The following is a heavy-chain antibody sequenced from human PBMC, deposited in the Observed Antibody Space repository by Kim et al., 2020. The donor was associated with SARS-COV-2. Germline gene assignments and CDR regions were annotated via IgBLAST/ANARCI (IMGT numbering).Heavy chain of an antibody. CDR3: ARPRRLSYCSSTSCYGNWFDP. J-gene: IGHJ5*02. Sequence: SETLSLTCTVSGGSISSSSYYWGWIRQPPGKGLEWIGSIYYSGSTYYNPSLKSRVTISVDTSKNQFSLKLSSVTAADTAVYYCARPRRLSYCSSTSCYGNWFDPWGQGTLVTVSS. V-gene: IGHV4-39*01. CDR2: IYYSGST. D-gene: IGHD2-2*01. CDR1: GGSISSSSYY.